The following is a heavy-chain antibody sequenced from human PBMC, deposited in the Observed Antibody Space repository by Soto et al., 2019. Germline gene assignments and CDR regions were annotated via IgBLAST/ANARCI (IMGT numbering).Heavy chain of an antibody. CDR2: IRGNGETT. V-gene: IGHV3-23*01. CDR3: GKDPFFDHEAFDL. CDR1: GLTFSTYH. J-gene: IGHJ3*01. D-gene: IGHD3-3*01. Sequence: GGSLRLSCAASGLTFSTYHLSWVRQAPGKGLEWVSGIRGNGETTYYADSVKGRFTISRDNSRSTLYLQMNNLRAEETALYYCGKDPFFDHEAFDLWGQGTMVTVSS.